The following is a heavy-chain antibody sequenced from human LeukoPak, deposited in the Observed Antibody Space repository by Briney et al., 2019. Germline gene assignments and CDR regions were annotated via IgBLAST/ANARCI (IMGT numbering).Heavy chain of an antibody. Sequence: PGRSLRLSCAASGFTFSSYAMHWVRQAPGKGLEWVAVISYDGSNKYYADSVKGRFTISRDNPKNTLYLQMNSLRAEDTAVYYCARVGGSGWYIDYWGQGTLVTVSS. J-gene: IGHJ4*02. CDR1: GFTFSSYA. CDR3: ARVGGSGWYIDY. V-gene: IGHV3-30*04. D-gene: IGHD6-19*01. CDR2: ISYDGSNK.